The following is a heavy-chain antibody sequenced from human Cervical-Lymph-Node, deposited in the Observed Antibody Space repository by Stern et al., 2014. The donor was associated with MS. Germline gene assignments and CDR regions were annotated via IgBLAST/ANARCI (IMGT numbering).Heavy chain of an antibody. CDR1: GGHVSSNDFY. D-gene: IGHD3-9*01. CDR2: IYYSGST. CDR3: ARGTYDVLTGYYPQFDY. Sequence: QVQLQESGPGLVKPSQTLSLTCTVSGGHVSSNDFYWSWIRQNPGKALEWIGYIYYSGSTYYNPSLESRVDRSVDASKNQFSLKLSSVTAADTAVYYCARGTYDVLTGYYPQFDYWGRGTLVTVSS. V-gene: IGHV4-31*03. J-gene: IGHJ4*02.